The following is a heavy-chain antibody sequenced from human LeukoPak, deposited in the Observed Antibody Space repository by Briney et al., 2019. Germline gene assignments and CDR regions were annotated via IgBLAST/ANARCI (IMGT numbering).Heavy chain of an antibody. D-gene: IGHD3-10*01. CDR3: ARGSGSGSQHYYGMDV. Sequence: SVKVSCKASGGTFSSYAISWVRQAPGQGLEWMGGIIPIFGTANYAQKFQGRVTITADESTSTAYMELSSLRSEDTAVYYCARGSGSGSQHYYGMDVWGQGTTVTVSS. V-gene: IGHV1-69*13. CDR2: IIPIFGTA. CDR1: GGTFSSYA. J-gene: IGHJ6*02.